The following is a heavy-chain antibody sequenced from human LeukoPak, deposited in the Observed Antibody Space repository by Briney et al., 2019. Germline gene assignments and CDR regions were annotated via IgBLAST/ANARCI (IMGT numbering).Heavy chain of an antibody. Sequence: ASVKVSCKASGYTFTGYYMHWVRQAPGQGLEWMGWINPNSGGTNYAQKFQGRVTMTRDTSISTAYMELSRLRSDDTAVYYCARLITDYYYMDVWGKGTTVTVSS. D-gene: IGHD1-14*01. V-gene: IGHV1-2*02. J-gene: IGHJ6*03. CDR1: GYTFTGYY. CDR3: ARLITDYYYMDV. CDR2: INPNSGGT.